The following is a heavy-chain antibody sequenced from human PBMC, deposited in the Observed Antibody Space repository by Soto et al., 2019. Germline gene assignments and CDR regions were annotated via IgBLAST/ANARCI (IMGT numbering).Heavy chain of an antibody. CDR3: ARSGYCSSTSCYLYNWFDP. Sequence: GESLKISCKGSGYSFTSYWIGWVRQMPGKGLEWMGIIYPGDSDTRYSPSFQGQVTISADKSISTAYLQWSSLKASDTAMYYCARSGYCSSTSCYLYNWFDPWGQGTLVTVSP. V-gene: IGHV5-51*01. D-gene: IGHD2-2*01. J-gene: IGHJ5*02. CDR2: IYPGDSDT. CDR1: GYSFTSYW.